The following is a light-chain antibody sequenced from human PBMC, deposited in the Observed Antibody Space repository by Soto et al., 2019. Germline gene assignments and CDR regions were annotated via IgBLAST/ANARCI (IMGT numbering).Light chain of an antibody. Sequence: QSALTQPRSVSGSPGQSVTISCTGTSRDVGGYTYVSWYQQHPGKAPKLLIYDVTERPSGVPDRFSGSKSGNTASLTISGLQADDEADYYCCSYAGSFTDVFGSETKVTVL. CDR2: DVT. CDR1: SRDVGGYTY. CDR3: CSYAGSFTDV. V-gene: IGLV2-11*01. J-gene: IGLJ1*01.